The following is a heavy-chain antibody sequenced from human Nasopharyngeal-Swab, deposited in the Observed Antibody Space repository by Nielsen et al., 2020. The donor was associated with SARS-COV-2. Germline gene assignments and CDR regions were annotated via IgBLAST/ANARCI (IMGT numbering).Heavy chain of an antibody. V-gene: IGHV5-51*01. J-gene: IGHJ3*02. CDR3: ARTAIEGGYYRGDAFDI. CDR1: GYRFISYW. CDR2: IYPGDSDT. Sequence: KVSCKGSGYRFISYWIGWVRQMPGKGLEWMGIIYPGDSDTTYSPSVQGQVTISADKSINTAYLQWSSLTASDTAMYYCARTAIEGGYYRGDAFDIWGQGTMVTVSS. D-gene: IGHD3-22*01.